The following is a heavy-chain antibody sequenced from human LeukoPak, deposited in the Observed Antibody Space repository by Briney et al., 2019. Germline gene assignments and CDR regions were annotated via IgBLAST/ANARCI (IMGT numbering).Heavy chain of an antibody. D-gene: IGHD5-24*01. CDR3: ARDGYNFGPIY. J-gene: IGHJ4*02. Sequence: PGGSLRLSCAASGFTFSSNAMNWVRQAPGKGLEWVSSISSSSSYIYYADSVKGRFTISRDNAKNSLFLLMNSLRAEDTAVYYCARDGYNFGPIYWGLGTLVTASS. CDR2: ISSSSSYI. CDR1: GFTFSSNA. V-gene: IGHV3-21*01.